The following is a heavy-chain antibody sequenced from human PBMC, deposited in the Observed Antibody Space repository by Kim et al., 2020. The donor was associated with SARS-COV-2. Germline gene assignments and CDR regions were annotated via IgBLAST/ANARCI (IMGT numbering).Heavy chain of an antibody. CDR3: AKDLGDYGDYPNYYGMDV. CDR2: ISYDGSNK. J-gene: IGHJ6*02. V-gene: IGHV3-30*18. CDR1: GFTFSSYG. Sequence: GGSLRLSCAASGFTFSSYGMHWVRQAPGKGLEWVAVISYDGSNKYYADSVKGRFTISRDNSKNTLYLQMNSLRAEDTAVYYCAKDLGDYGDYPNYYGMDVWGQGTTVTVSS. D-gene: IGHD4-17*01.